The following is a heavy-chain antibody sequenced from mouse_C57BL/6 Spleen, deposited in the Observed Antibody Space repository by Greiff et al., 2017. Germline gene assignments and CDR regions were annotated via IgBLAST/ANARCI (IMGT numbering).Heavy chain of an antibody. V-gene: IGHV1-64*01. CDR2: IHPNSGST. CDR3: ARAWDYGSSPFAY. D-gene: IGHD1-1*01. Sequence: QVQLQQPGAELVKPGASVKLSCTASGYTFTSYWMHWVKQRPGQGLEWIGMIHPNSGSTNYNEKFKSKATLTVDKSSSTAYMQLISLTSEDSAVYYCARAWDYGSSPFAYWGQGTLVTVSA. CDR1: GYTFTSYW. J-gene: IGHJ3*01.